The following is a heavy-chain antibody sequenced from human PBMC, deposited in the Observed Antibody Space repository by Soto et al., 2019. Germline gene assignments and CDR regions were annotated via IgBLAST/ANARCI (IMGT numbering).Heavy chain of an antibody. CDR1: VFTFTIYA. CDR2: ISVRGDRT. Sequence: GSLRLSCAASVFTFTIYAMLWVRQAPGKGLEWVSSISVRGDRTFYADSVKGRFTISRDNSRNTLHLQMNTLRAEDTGVYYCAKDGDSISRNKPLDYWGQGTLVTVSS. CDR3: AKDGDSISRNKPLDY. V-gene: IGHV3-23*01. D-gene: IGHD3-22*01. J-gene: IGHJ4*02.